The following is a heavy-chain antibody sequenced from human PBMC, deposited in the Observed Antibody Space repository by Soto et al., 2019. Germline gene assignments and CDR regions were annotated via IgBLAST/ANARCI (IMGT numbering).Heavy chain of an antibody. CDR1: GGSISSYY. Sequence: SETLSLTCTVSGGSISSYYWSWIRQPPGKGLEWIGYIYYSGSTNYNPSLKSRVTISVDTSKNQFSLRLSSVTAADTAVYYCARADGYNPHYPPTLAEYFQHWGQGTLVTVSS. CDR3: ARADGYNPHYPPTLAEYFQH. D-gene: IGHD5-12*01. V-gene: IGHV4-59*01. CDR2: IYYSGST. J-gene: IGHJ1*01.